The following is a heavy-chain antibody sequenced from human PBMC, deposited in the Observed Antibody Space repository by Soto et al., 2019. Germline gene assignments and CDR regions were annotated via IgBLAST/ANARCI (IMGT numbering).Heavy chain of an antibody. J-gene: IGHJ4*02. D-gene: IGHD2-15*01. Sequence: PSETLSLTCTVSGGSISSGDYYWSWIRQPPGKGLEWIGYIYYSGSTYYNPSLKSRVTISVGTSKNQFSLKLSSVTAADTAVYYCARAGGPYYFDYWGQGTLVTVSS. V-gene: IGHV4-30-4*01. CDR3: ARAGGPYYFDY. CDR2: IYYSGST. CDR1: GGSISSGDYY.